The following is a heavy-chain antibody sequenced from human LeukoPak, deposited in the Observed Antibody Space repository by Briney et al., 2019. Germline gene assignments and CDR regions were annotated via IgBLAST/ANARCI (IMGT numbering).Heavy chain of an antibody. CDR1: GFTFSSYG. CDR3: ARDACSSTICSAGGNWFDP. CDR2: INPSAGST. Sequence: GRSLRLSCAASGFTFSSYGMHWVRQAPGLGLEWMGIINPSAGSTNYAQMFQGRVTMTRDTSTSTVYLELSRLRSEDTAVYYCARDACSSTICSAGGNWFDPWGQGTLVTVSS. V-gene: IGHV1-46*01. D-gene: IGHD2-2*01. J-gene: IGHJ5*02.